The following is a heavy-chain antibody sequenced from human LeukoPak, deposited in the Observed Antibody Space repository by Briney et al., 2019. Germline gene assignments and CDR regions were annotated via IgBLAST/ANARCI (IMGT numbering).Heavy chain of an antibody. J-gene: IGHJ6*03. Sequence: RPSETLSLTCTVSGGSISSYYWSWIRQPPGKGLEWIGSISYSGSTYYNPSLKSRVTISVDTSKNQFSLKLSSVTAADTAVYYCARALRGYSYGYGYYYYMDVWGKGTTVTVSS. CDR3: ARALRGYSYGYGYYYYMDV. CDR2: ISYSGST. V-gene: IGHV4-59*12. CDR1: GGSISSYY. D-gene: IGHD5-18*01.